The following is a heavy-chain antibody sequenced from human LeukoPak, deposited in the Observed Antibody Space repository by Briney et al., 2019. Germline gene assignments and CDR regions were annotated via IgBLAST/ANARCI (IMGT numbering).Heavy chain of an antibody. CDR3: ARHAVEGEWLQFYYFNS. V-gene: IGHV3-7*01. D-gene: IGHD5-24*01. J-gene: IGHJ4*02. CDR2: IKEDGSVR. Sequence: PSETLSLTCTVSGGSISSYYWSWIRQTPGKGLEWVASIKEDGSVRQYVDSVKGRFSISRDNTKGSLFLQMNSLRAEDTAVYYCARHAVEGEWLQFYYFNSWGQGSLVTVSS. CDR1: GGSISSYY.